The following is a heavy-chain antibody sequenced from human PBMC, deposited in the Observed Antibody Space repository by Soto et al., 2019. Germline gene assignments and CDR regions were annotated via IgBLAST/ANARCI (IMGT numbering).Heavy chain of an antibody. CDR1: GFTVSNNY. D-gene: IGHD3-10*01. V-gene: IGHV3-53*01. Sequence: EVQLVESGGGLIQPGGSLRLSCAVSGFTVSNNYMSWVRQAPGKGLEGVSVIYSGGYTAYGDSVKGRFTISRDNSKNTIYHQMKGLGADGRAVFYRGGQGGGGGYWGQGTLVTVSS. CDR3: GGQGGGGGY. J-gene: IGHJ4*02. CDR2: IYSGGYT.